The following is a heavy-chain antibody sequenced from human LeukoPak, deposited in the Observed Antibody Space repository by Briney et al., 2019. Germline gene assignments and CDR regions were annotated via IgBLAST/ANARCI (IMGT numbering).Heavy chain of an antibody. D-gene: IGHD3-22*01. CDR2: IYHSGST. V-gene: IGHV4-38-2*01. CDR3: ATLSLDSSGYHDY. CDR1: GYSISSGYY. Sequence: PSETLSLTCAVSGYSISSGYYWGWIRQPPGKGREWIGSIYHSGSTYYNPSLRSRVTISVDTSKNQFSLKLSSVTAADTAVYYCATLSLDSSGYHDYWGQGTLVTVSS. J-gene: IGHJ4*02.